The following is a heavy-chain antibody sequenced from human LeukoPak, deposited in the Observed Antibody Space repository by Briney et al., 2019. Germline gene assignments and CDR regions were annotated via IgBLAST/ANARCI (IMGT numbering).Heavy chain of an antibody. V-gene: IGHV1-24*01. Sequence: GASVKVSCKVSGYTLTELSMHWVRQAPGKGLEWMGGFDPEDGETIYAQKFQGRVTMTEDTSTDTAYMELSSLRSEDTAVYYCATDSKGGRSLHDAFDIWGQGTMVTVSS. CDR2: FDPEDGET. D-gene: IGHD2-15*01. CDR3: ATDSKGGRSLHDAFDI. J-gene: IGHJ3*02. CDR1: GYTLTELS.